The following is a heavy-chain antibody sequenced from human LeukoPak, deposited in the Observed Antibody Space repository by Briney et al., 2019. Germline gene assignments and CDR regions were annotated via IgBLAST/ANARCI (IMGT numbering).Heavy chain of an antibody. Sequence: ASVKVSCKASGYTFTSYGFSWVRQAPGQGLEWMGWISAYNGNTHYAQKLQDRVTMTTDTSTSTAYMELRSLRSDDTAVYYCARFRPGRAPFDYWGQGTLVTVSS. V-gene: IGHV1-18*01. CDR3: ARFRPGRAPFDY. CDR2: ISAYNGNT. J-gene: IGHJ4*02. CDR1: GYTFTSYG.